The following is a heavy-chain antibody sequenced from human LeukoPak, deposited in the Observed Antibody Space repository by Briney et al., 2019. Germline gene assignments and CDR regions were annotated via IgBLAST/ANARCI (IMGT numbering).Heavy chain of an antibody. Sequence: GGSLRLSCAASEFTFDNYAMSWVRQAPGKGLEWVSVISGSGYYSYYADSVKGRFTISRDNSKTTLYLQMNSLRADDTAVYYCAKGGPTGSNYFDFWGQGTLVTVSS. V-gene: IGHV3-23*01. D-gene: IGHD1-26*01. CDR1: EFTFDNYA. CDR3: AKGGPTGSNYFDF. J-gene: IGHJ4*02. CDR2: ISGSGYYS.